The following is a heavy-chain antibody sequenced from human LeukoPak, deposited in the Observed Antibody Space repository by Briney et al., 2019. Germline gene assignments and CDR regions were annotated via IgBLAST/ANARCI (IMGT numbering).Heavy chain of an antibody. Sequence: SVKVSCKASGGTFSSYAISWVRQAPGQGLEWMGGIIPIFGTANYAQKFQGRVTITADKSTSTAYMELSSLRSEDTAVYYCATASSTTGYYYYYMDVWGKGTTVTVSS. CDR2: IIPIFGTA. J-gene: IGHJ6*03. D-gene: IGHD4-17*01. V-gene: IGHV1-69*06. CDR3: ATASSTTGYYYYYMDV. CDR1: GGTFSSYA.